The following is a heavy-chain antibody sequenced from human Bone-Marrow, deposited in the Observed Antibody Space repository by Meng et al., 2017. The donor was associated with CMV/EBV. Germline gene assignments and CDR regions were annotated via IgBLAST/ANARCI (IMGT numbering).Heavy chain of an antibody. V-gene: IGHV3-7*01. D-gene: IGHD1-14*01. CDR1: GFSFSSYW. CDR2: IKQDGSEK. CDR3: ARGYVRFDY. J-gene: IGHJ4*02. Sequence: GESMKISCAASGFSFSSYWMSWVRQAAGKGLEWVANIKQDGSEKYYVDSVKGRFTISRDNAKNSLYLQMNSLRAEDTAVYYCARGYVRFDYWGQGTPVTVSS.